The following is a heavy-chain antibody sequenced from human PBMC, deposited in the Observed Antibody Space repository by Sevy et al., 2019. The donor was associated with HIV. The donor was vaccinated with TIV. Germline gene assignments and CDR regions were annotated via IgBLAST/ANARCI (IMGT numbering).Heavy chain of an antibody. Sequence: GGSLRLSCAASGFTFSTYWMTWVRQAPGKGLEWVANIKEDGSEKYYVDSVKGRFTISRDNAKNSLYLQMNSLRAEDTAMYYCARDQGCSSTSCSNWCDPWGQGTLVTVSS. V-gene: IGHV3-7*01. CDR1: GFTFSTYW. CDR2: IKEDGSEK. J-gene: IGHJ5*02. D-gene: IGHD2-2*01. CDR3: ARDQGCSSTSCSNWCDP.